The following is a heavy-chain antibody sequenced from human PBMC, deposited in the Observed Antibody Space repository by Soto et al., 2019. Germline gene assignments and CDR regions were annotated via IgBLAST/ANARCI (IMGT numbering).Heavy chain of an antibody. J-gene: IGHJ6*02. CDR1: GYSFTSYW. V-gene: IGHV5-51*01. Sequence: EVQLVQSGAEVKKPGESLKISCKGSGYSFTSYWIGWVRQMPGKGLEWMGIIYPGDSDTRYSPSFQGQVTISADKSISTAYLQWSSLRASDTAMYYCARTEAAGKYYYGVDVWGQGTTVTVSS. D-gene: IGHD6-13*01. CDR2: IYPGDSDT. CDR3: ARTEAAGKYYYGVDV.